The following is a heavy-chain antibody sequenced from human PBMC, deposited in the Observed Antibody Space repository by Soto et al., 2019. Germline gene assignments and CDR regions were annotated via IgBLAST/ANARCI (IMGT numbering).Heavy chain of an antibody. Sequence: SETLSLTCTVSGGSISSYYWSWIRQPPGKGLEWIGYIYYSGSTNYNPSLKSRVTISVDTSKNQFSLKLSSVTAADTAVYYCARGTFLEWLPSPVYYFDYWGQGTLVTVSS. CDR3: ARGTFLEWLPSPVYYFDY. J-gene: IGHJ4*02. D-gene: IGHD3-3*01. CDR1: GGSISSYY. CDR2: IYYSGST. V-gene: IGHV4-59*01.